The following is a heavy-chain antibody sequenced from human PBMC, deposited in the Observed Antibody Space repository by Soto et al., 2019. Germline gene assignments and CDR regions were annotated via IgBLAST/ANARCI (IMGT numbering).Heavy chain of an antibody. J-gene: IGHJ6*02. V-gene: IGHV4-4*01. D-gene: IGHD3-22*01. CDR1: GASFTTGHW. CDR2: IYQSGIT. CDR3: ARGFSFSDSPGDDRIYFYYGLDV. Sequence: SETLSLTCAVSGASFTTGHWWTWVRQSPGKGLEWIGEIYQSGITNYNPSLSSRLTISMDKSKNQFSLKLTSVTAADTALYCCARGFSFSDSPGDDRIYFYYGLDVWGQGTTVTVSS.